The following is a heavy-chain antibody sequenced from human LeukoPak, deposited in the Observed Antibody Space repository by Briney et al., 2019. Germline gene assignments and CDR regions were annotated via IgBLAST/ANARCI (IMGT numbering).Heavy chain of an antibody. D-gene: IGHD6-6*01. V-gene: IGHV4-59*08. Sequence: KPSETLSHTCTVSGGPISSYYWSWIRQPPGKGLEWIGYIYYSGSTNYNPSLKSRVTISIDTSKKQFSLKLSSVTAADTALYYCARLEYSGSSYYFDYWGQGTLVTVSS. CDR1: GGPISSYY. J-gene: IGHJ4*02. CDR2: IYYSGST. CDR3: ARLEYSGSSYYFDY.